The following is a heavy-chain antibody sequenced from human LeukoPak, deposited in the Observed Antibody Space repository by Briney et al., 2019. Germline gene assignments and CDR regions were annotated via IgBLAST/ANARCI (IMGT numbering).Heavy chain of an antibody. CDR2: MYLSGTT. CDR1: GDSINSLDL. D-gene: IGHD6-13*01. CDR3: ARGKGLEQQLVLNWFDP. V-gene: IGHV4-4*02. J-gene: IGHJ5*02. Sequence: SETLSLTCTVSGDSINSLDLWSWVRQPPGKGLEWIGEMYLSGTTHSNPSVKSRVTISIDKSKNQFFLNLSSVTAADTAVYYCARGKGLEQQLVLNWFDPWGQGTLVTVSS.